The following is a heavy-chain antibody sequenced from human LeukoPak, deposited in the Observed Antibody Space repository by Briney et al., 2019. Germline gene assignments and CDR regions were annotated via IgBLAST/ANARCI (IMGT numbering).Heavy chain of an antibody. CDR3: ARGDTSLQRNDALDI. CDR2: ISLTSNDI. Sequence: PGGSLRLSCAASGFTFSSYAMNWVRQAPGKGLEWASSISLTSNDIYYAASVRGRFIISRDNAKNLLSLQMNSLRAEDTALYYCARGDTSLQRNDALDIWGQGTMVSVSS. D-gene: IGHD2/OR15-2a*01. J-gene: IGHJ3*02. CDR1: GFTFSSYA. V-gene: IGHV3-21*01.